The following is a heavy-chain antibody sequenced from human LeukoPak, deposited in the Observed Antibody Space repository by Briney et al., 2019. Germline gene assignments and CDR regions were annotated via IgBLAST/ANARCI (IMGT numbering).Heavy chain of an antibody. CDR3: ARGISPYDYVWGSYRYTLPYFDY. CDR2: IYYSGST. Sequence: SETLSLTCTVSGGSVSSGSYYWRWIRQPPGKGLEWIGYIYYSGSTNYNPSLKSRVTISVDTSKNQFSLKLSSVTAADTAVYYCARGISPYDYVWGSYRYTLPYFDYWGQGTLVTVSS. D-gene: IGHD3-16*02. V-gene: IGHV4-61*01. J-gene: IGHJ4*02. CDR1: GGSVSSGSYY.